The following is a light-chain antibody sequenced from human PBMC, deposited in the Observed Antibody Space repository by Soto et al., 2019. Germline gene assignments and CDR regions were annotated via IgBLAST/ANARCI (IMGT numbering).Light chain of an antibody. CDR2: EVS. CDR3: SSYISSTPLSYV. CDR1: ISYVVGYNY. Sequence: QCAITQPASVSGSPGQSITISFTGTISYVVGYNYVSWYQPHPGKAPQLIIYEVSNRPSGVSNRFSCSKSGNTASLTISGLQPEDEADYYCSSYISSTPLSYVFGTGTKVTVL. V-gene: IGLV2-14*01. J-gene: IGLJ1*01.